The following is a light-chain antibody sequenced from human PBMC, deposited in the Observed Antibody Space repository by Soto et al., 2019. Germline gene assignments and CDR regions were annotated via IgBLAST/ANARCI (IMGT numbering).Light chain of an antibody. CDR2: GAS. J-gene: IGKJ4*01. V-gene: IGKV3-20*01. Sequence: IVLTQSPGTLPLSPGERATLSCRASQTVRTNYLAWFQHKPGQAPSLLIYGASSRPTGIPDRFSGSGSGTDFTLTINRLEPEDVAVYFCQQYSDSPLTFGGGTKVEIK. CDR3: QQYSDSPLT. CDR1: QTVRTNY.